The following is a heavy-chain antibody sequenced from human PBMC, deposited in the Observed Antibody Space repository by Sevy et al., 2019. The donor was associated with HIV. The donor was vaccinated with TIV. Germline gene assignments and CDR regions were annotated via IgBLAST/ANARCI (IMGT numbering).Heavy chain of an antibody. J-gene: IGHJ4*02. V-gene: IGHV3-15*01. CDR1: GFTFSNAW. CDR3: TTGPGGGYDSQVPFDY. CDR2: IKSKTDGGTT. Sequence: GGSLRLSCAASGFTFSNAWMSWVRQAPGKGLEWVGRIKSKTDGGTTDYAAPVKGRFTISRDDSENTLYLQMNSLKTEDTAVYYCTTGPGGGYDSQVPFDYWGQGTLVTVSS. D-gene: IGHD5-12*01.